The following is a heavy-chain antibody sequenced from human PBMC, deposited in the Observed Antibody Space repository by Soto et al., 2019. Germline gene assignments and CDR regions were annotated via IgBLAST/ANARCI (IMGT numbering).Heavy chain of an antibody. CDR2: MYYSGST. J-gene: IGHJ6*03. CDR3: ARVTHHILRNNYYNYYYYIDV. Sequence: SETLSLTCTVSGASITSHYWTWIRQSPGKGLEWIGYMYYSGSTNYNPSLKSRVTISLDTSKNQFSLDLISVTAADTAVYYCARVTHHILRNNYYNYYYYIDVWAKGTTVTVSS. CDR1: GASITSHY. D-gene: IGHD2-21*01. V-gene: IGHV4-59*11.